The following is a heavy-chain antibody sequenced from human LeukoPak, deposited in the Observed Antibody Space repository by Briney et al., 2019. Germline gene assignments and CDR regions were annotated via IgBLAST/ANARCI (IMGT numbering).Heavy chain of an antibody. CDR2: INPNSGGT. D-gene: IGHD6-13*01. Sequence: ASVKVSCKASGYTFTGYYMHWVRQAPGQGLEWMGWINPNSGGTNYAQKFQGRVTMTRNTSISTAYMELSSLRSEDTAVYYCARVGGSSSWYGYYYYYYMDVWGKGTTVTISS. CDR1: GYTFTGYY. CDR3: ARVGGSSSWYGYYYYYYMDV. V-gene: IGHV1-2*02. J-gene: IGHJ6*03.